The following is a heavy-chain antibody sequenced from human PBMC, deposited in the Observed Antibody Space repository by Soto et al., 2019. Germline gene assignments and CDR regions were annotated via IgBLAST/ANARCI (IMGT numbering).Heavy chain of an antibody. CDR1: GGSFSGYY. V-gene: IGHV4-34*01. Sequence: SETLSLTCAVYGGSFSGYYWSWIRQPPGKGLEWIGEINHSGSTNYNPSLKSRVTISVDTSKNQFSLKLSSVTAADTAVYYSAGRSSCYYGMGVWGQGTTGTVSS. CDR3: AGRSSCYYGMGV. D-gene: IGHD1-26*01. J-gene: IGHJ6*02. CDR2: INHSGST.